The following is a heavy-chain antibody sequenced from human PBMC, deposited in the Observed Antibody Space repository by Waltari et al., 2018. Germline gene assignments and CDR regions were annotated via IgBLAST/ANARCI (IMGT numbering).Heavy chain of an antibody. CDR3: AKSLLPGSIRTGDNWFDP. CDR1: GFTFDTYG. J-gene: IGHJ5*02. CDR2: IRHDGRKQ. Sequence: QVQLVESGGGVVQPGGSLRVSCAASGFTFDTYGMHWVRQAPGKGLEWVAIIRHDGRKQYYGDSVKGRFTISRDNSKNTLYLQMNSLRTEDTALYYCAKSLLPGSIRTGDNWFDPWGQGTLVSVSS. V-gene: IGHV3-30*02. D-gene: IGHD1-20*01.